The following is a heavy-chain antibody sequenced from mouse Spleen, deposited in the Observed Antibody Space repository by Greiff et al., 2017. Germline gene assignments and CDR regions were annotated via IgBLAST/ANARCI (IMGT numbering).Heavy chain of an antibody. J-gene: IGHJ2*01. D-gene: IGHD2-2*01. Sequence: QVQLQQPGAELVMPGASVKLSCKASGYTFTSYWMHWVKQRPGQGLEWIGEIDPSDSYTNYNQKFKGKATLTVDKSSSTAYMQLSSLTSEDSAVYYCAHGSDFDYWGQGTTLTVSS. CDR3: AHGSDFDY. V-gene: IGHV1-69*01. CDR2: IDPSDSYT. CDR1: GYTFTSYW.